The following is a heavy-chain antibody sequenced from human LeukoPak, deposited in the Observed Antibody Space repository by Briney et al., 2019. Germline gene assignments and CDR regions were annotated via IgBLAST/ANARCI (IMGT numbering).Heavy chain of an antibody. CDR1: GFTFSSYS. V-gene: IGHV3-23*01. CDR3: AKDSGFPRYYFDY. Sequence: GGSLRLSCAASGFTFSSYSMNWVRQAPGKGLEWVSAISGSGGSTYYADSVKGRFTISRDNSKNTLYLQMNSLRAEDTAVYYCAKDSGFPRYYFDYWGQGTLVTVSS. D-gene: IGHD1-14*01. CDR2: ISGSGGST. J-gene: IGHJ4*02.